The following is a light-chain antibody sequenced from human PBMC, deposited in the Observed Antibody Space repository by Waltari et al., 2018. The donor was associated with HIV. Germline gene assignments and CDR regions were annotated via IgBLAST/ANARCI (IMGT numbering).Light chain of an antibody. CDR1: QGIRID. V-gene: IGKV1-17*01. CDR3: LQHDNYPRT. Sequence: DIQMTQSPSSLSASVGDTVTIPCRASQGIRIDLGWYQQKPGKAPQRLIYAISSLQSGVPSRFSGSGSGSQFTLTITGLQPEDSATYYCLQHDNYPRTFGGGTKVEIK. CDR2: AIS. J-gene: IGKJ4*01.